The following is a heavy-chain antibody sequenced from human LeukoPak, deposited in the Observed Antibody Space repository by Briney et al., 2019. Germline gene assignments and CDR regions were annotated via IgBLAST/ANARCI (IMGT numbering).Heavy chain of an antibody. V-gene: IGHV1-18*01. CDR3: ARADGDYEGSPSDI. Sequence: ASVKVSCKASGYTFTMNGISWVRQAPGQGLEWMGWTSTYNDKTNYAQKLQGRVTMTTDTSTSTAYMELRSLRSDDTAVYYCARADGDYEGSPSDIWGQGTMVTVSS. CDR1: GYTFTMNG. J-gene: IGHJ3*02. D-gene: IGHD4-17*01. CDR2: TSTYNDKT.